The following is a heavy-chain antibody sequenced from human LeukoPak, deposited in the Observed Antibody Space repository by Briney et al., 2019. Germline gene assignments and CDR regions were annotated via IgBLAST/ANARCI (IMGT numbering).Heavy chain of an antibody. D-gene: IGHD6-13*01. Sequence: GGSLRLSCAVSGFTFSDHYMGWIRQAPGKGLEWVSYITDNGRNVYYADSVKGRFTISRDNSKNTLYLQMNSLRAEDTAVYYCARDSSSWYFWGQGTLVTVSS. J-gene: IGHJ4*02. CDR3: ARDSSSWYF. V-gene: IGHV3-11*04. CDR2: ITDNGRNV. CDR1: GFTFSDHY.